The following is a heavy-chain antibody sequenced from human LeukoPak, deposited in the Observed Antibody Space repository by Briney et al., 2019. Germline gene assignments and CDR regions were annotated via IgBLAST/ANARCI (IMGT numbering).Heavy chain of an antibody. CDR1: GDSINNYF. CDR3: AATIRRDYGDTNLDY. CDR2: MNNGVHT. Sequence: PSETLSLTCTVPGDSINNYFWSWIRQPPGKGLEWIGYMNNGVHTNYNPSLKSRVTISGDTSKNQLSLKLTSVTAVDTAVYYCAATIRRDYGDTNLDYWGQGTLVTVSS. V-gene: IGHV4-59*01. J-gene: IGHJ4*02. D-gene: IGHD4/OR15-4a*01.